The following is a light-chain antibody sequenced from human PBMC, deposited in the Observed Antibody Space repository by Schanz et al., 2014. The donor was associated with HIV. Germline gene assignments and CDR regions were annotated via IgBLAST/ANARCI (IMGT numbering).Light chain of an antibody. CDR2: DNN. Sequence: QSVLTQPPSVSAAPGQKVTISCSGSSSNIGNNYVSWYRHLPGTAPKLLIYDNNERPSGIPDRFSGSKSGTSATLGITGLQTGDEADYYCGTWDSRMSVGFVFGSGTKVTVL. V-gene: IGLV1-51*01. J-gene: IGLJ1*01. CDR1: SSNIGNNY. CDR3: GTWDSRMSVGFV.